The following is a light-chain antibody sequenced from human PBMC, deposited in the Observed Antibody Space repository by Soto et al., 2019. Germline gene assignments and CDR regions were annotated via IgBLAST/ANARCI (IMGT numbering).Light chain of an antibody. CDR3: QQYDSSPRT. CDR1: QSVSSNF. J-gene: IGKJ1*01. Sequence: EIVLTQSPDTLSLSPGERATLSCRASQSVSSNFLAWYQQKPGQAPRLLIYDGSNRATGIPDRFSGSGSGTDFTLTISRLEPEDFAVYYCQQYDSSPRTFGQGTKVDIK. V-gene: IGKV3-20*01. CDR2: DGS.